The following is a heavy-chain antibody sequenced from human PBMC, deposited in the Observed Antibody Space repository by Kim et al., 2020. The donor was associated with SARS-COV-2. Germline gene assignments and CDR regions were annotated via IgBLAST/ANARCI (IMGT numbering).Heavy chain of an antibody. J-gene: IGHJ4*02. CDR1: GFTFSSYA. CDR3: AKDQNMVLGVGTYYFDY. Sequence: GGSLRLSCAASGFTFSSYAMSWVRQAPGKGLEWVSAISGSGGSTYYADSVKGRFTISRDNSKNTLYLQMNSLRAEDTAVYYCAKDQNMVLGVGTYYFDYWGQGTLGTVSS. D-gene: IGHD3-10*01. CDR2: ISGSGGST. V-gene: IGHV3-23*01.